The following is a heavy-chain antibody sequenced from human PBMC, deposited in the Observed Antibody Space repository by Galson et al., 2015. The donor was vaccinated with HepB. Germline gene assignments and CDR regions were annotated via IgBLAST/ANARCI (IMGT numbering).Heavy chain of an antibody. Sequence: SVKVSCKASGGTFSSYAISWVRQSPGQGLEWMGGIIPIFGTANYAQKFQGRVTITADKSTSTAYMELSSLRSEDTAVYYCGVPYCSSTNCYAYYYYYYGMDVWGQGTTVTVSS. CDR2: IIPIFGTA. J-gene: IGHJ6*02. CDR3: GVPYCSSTNCYAYYYYYYGMDV. CDR1: GGTFSSYA. V-gene: IGHV1-69*06. D-gene: IGHD2-2*01.